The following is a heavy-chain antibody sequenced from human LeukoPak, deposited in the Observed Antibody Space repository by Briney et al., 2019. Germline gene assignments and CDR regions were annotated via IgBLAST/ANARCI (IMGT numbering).Heavy chain of an antibody. CDR3: ARGASRELVDY. D-gene: IGHD3-10*01. J-gene: IGHJ4*02. CDR2: INPGDGST. CDR1: GYSFTSYY. V-gene: IGHV1-46*01. Sequence: ASVKVSCKASGYSFTSYYMYWVRQAPGQGLEWMGIINPGDGSTSYAQKFQGRVTMTRDMSTSTVYMEVSSLRSEDTAVYYCARGASRELVDYWGQGTLVTVSS.